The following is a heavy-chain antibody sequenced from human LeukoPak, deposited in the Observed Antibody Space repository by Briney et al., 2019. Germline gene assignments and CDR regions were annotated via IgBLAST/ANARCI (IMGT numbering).Heavy chain of an antibody. CDR3: ARVVGSYYGSGSYPYYFDY. CDR2: INPSCGST. D-gene: IGHD3-10*01. J-gene: IGHJ4*02. CDR1: GYTFTSYY. Sequence: ASVKVSCKASGYTFTSYYMHWVRQAPGQGLEWMGIINPSCGSTSYAQKFQGRVTMTRDTSTSTVYMELSSLRSEDTAVYYCARVVGSYYGSGSYPYYFDYWGQGTLVTVSS. V-gene: IGHV1-46*01.